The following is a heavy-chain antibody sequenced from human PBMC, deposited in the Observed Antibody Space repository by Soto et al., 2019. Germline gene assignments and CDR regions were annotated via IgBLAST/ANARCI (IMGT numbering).Heavy chain of an antibody. Sequence: QVQLQQWGAGLLKPSETLSLTCAVYGGSFSDFYWGWIRQPPGRGLEWIGEIIHSGSTNYNSSLKSRVTISVDTSKNQFSLDLRSVTAADTAVYYCARVVYCDNGICNRRLWGYNFDSWGQGSLVTVSS. D-gene: IGHD2-8*01. CDR2: IIHSGST. J-gene: IGHJ4*02. V-gene: IGHV4-34*02. CDR1: GGSFSDFY. CDR3: ARVVYCDNGICNRRLWGYNFDS.